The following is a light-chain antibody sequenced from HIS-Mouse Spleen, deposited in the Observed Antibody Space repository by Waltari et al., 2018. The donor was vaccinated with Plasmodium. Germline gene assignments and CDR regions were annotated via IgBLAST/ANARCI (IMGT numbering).Light chain of an antibody. J-gene: IGKJ2*01. Sequence: AIQMPTSPSSLSASVGDRVTITCRTSPGIRNDLGWYQRKPGKAPKLLISAASSLQSGVPSRFSGSGSGTDFTLTISSLQPEDFATYYCLQDYNYPYTFGQGTKLEIK. CDR1: PGIRND. CDR2: AAS. V-gene: IGKV1-6*01. CDR3: LQDYNYPYT.